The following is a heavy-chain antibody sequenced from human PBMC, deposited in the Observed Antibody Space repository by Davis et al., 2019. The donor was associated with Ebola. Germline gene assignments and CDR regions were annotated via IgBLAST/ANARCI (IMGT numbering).Heavy chain of an antibody. CDR3: AKDQGSTSSAGVLDY. Sequence: PGGSLRLSCAASGFSLSSYAMSWVRQAPGKGLEWVSSISGSGDSTYYADSVKGRFAISRDISKNMVFLQMNSLRGEDTAVYYCAKDQGSTSSAGVLDYWGQGTLVTVSS. D-gene: IGHD6-6*01. V-gene: IGHV3-23*01. J-gene: IGHJ4*02. CDR2: ISGSGDST. CDR1: GFSLSSYA.